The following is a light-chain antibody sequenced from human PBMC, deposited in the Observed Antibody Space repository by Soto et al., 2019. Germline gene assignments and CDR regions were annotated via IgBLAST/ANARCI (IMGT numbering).Light chain of an antibody. CDR2: GAS. CDR1: ESVSTN. CDR3: QQYNNWPPSIT. Sequence: EIEMTQSPATLSLAPGGRVTLSCRAIESVSTNLAWYQQKAGQAPRLLIYGASTRATGIPARFSGSGSGTEFTLTISSLQSEEFAVYYCQQYNNWPPSITLGQGTRLEIK. V-gene: IGKV3-15*01. J-gene: IGKJ5*01.